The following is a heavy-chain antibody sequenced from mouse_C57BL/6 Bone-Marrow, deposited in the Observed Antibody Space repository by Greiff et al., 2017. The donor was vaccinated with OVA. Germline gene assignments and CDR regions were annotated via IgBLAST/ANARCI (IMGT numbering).Heavy chain of an antibody. J-gene: IGHJ2*01. CDR3: ARSYFDY. CDR2: IYPRDGST. Sequence: VKVVESGPELVKPGASVKLSCKASGYTFTSYDINWVKQRPGQGLEWIGWIYPRDGSTKYNEKFKGKATLTVDTSSSTAYMELHSLTSEDSAVYFCARSYFDYWGQGTTLTVSS. V-gene: IGHV1-85*01. CDR1: GYTFTSYD.